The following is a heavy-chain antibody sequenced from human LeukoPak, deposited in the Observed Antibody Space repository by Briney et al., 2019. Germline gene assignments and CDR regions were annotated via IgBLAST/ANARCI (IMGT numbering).Heavy chain of an antibody. CDR3: TRGWWDVDIVATIILDY. V-gene: IGHV3-49*03. CDR1: GFTFGDYA. J-gene: IGHJ4*02. Sequence: GGSLRLSCTASGFTFGDYAMSWFRQAPGKGLEWVGFIRSKVYSGTTEYAASVKGRFTISRDDSKSIVYLQMKSLKTDDTAVYYCTRGWWDVDIVATIILDYWGQGTLVTVSS. D-gene: IGHD5-12*01. CDR2: IRSKVYSGTT.